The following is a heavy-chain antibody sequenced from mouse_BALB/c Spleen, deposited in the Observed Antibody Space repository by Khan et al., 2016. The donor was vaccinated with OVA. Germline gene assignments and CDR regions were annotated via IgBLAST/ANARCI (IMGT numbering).Heavy chain of an antibody. D-gene: IGHD2-2*01. CDR1: GYTFTSYV. Sequence: VQLQQSGPELVKPGASVKMSCKASGYTFTSYVMYWVSQKPGQGLEWIGYINPYNDDTKYNEKFKGKATLTSDKSSSPAYMDLSSLTSEDSAVYYCTRGGYASFAYWGQGTLVTVSA. CDR3: TRGGYASFAY. V-gene: IGHV1S136*01. CDR2: INPYNDDT. J-gene: IGHJ3*01.